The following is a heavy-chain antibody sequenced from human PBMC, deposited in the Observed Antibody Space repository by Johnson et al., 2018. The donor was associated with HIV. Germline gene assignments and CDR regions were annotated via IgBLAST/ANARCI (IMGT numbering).Heavy chain of an antibody. V-gene: IGHV3-53*01. J-gene: IGHJ3*02. CDR3: ARGGFGELLQDDAVDI. CDR1: GFTVSSNY. Sequence: VQLVESGGGLIQPGGSLRLSCAASGFTVSSNYMSWVRQAPGKGLEWVSVIYSGGSTYYADSVKGRFTISRDNSKNTLYLQMNSLRAEDTTVYYCARGGFGELLQDDAVDIWGQGTMVTVSS. CDR2: IYSGGST. D-gene: IGHD3-10*01.